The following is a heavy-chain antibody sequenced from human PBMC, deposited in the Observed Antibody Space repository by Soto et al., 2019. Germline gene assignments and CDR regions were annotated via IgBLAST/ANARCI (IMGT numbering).Heavy chain of an antibody. J-gene: IGHJ4*02. D-gene: IGHD3-10*01. Sequence: SETLSLTCTVPAGALSSGSFYWSWIRQPPGKGLDWIGYIYWNGDTNYNPPLKSRVSMSLDMSKDQFSLNLTSVTATDTAVYYCARTWALFNFHGSPKYYFDYWGLGIPVTVSS. V-gene: IGHV4-61*01. CDR2: IYWNGDT. CDR1: AGALSSGSFY. CDR3: ARTWALFNFHGSPKYYFDY.